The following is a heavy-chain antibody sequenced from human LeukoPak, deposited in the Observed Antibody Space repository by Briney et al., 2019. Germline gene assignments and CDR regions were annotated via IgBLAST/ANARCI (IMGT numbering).Heavy chain of an antibody. D-gene: IGHD3-22*01. J-gene: IGHJ4*02. Sequence: GGTLRLSCAASGFTFSSYGMSWVRQAPGKGLEWLSSSSGSGDSTHYADSVKGRFTISRDNSKNTLYLQMNSLRAEDTAVYYCAKDPVADYYDSSGPPYYFDYWGQGTLVTVSS. CDR3: AKDPVADYYDSSGPPYYFDY. CDR2: SSGSGDST. V-gene: IGHV3-23*01. CDR1: GFTFSSYG.